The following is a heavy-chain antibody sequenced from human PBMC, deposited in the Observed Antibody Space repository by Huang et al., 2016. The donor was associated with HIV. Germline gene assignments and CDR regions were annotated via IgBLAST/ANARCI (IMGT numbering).Heavy chain of an antibody. CDR1: TTYD. V-gene: IGHV1-8*03. D-gene: IGHD2-15*01. CDR3: ARAKGYYWDGHNYYSRYTFDS. CDR2: MNPSSGNT. Sequence: TTYDFNWVRQATGQGLEWMGWMNPSSGNTGYAQKFQGRVTITRNTSINPAYMELNSLRSDDTAVYYCARAKGYYWDGHNYYSRYTFDSWGQGTLVTVSS. J-gene: IGHJ4*02.